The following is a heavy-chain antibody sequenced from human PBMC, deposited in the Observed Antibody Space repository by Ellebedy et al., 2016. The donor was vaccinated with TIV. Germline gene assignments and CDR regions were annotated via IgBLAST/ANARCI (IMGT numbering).Heavy chain of an antibody. J-gene: IGHJ4*02. CDR3: ARERQRGYSYVVDY. V-gene: IGHV4-59*01. D-gene: IGHD5-18*01. CDR2: IYYSGST. Sequence: MPSETLSLTCTVSGGSISSYYWSWIRQPPGKGLEWIGYIYYSGSTNYNPSLKSRVTISVDTSKNQFSLKLSSVTAADTAVYYCARERQRGYSYVVDYWGQGTLVTVSS. CDR1: GGSISSYY.